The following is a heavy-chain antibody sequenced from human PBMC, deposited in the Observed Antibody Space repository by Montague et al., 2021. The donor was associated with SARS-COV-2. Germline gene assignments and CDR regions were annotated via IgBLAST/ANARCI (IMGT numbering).Heavy chain of an antibody. CDR3: AREGGTKSSHWWGAFDS. D-gene: IGHD2-15*01. V-gene: IGHV4-59*01. Sequence: SETLSLTCTVSGGSMSGYYWSWVRQAPGTGLEWIGYIFYSGSTSYNPSLNSRVTISIDTSKKQFSLKLTSVTAADTAVYFCAREGGTKSSHWWGAFDSWGHGTLVTVSS. J-gene: IGHJ5*01. CDR2: IFYSGST. CDR1: GGSMSGYY.